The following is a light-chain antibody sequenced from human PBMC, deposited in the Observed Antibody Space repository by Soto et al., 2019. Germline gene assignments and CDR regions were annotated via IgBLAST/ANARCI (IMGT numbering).Light chain of an antibody. CDR2: EDT. J-gene: IGLJ3*02. CDR3: QSYDASGQV. V-gene: IGLV6-57*04. CDR1: GGNITNNY. Sequence: NFMLTQPHSVSESPGKTVTISCTRSGGNITNNYVQWYQRRPGSAPTTVIYEDTHRPSGVPDRFSGSIDGSSNSASLTISGLRTEDEADYYCQSYDASGQVFGGGTKLTVL.